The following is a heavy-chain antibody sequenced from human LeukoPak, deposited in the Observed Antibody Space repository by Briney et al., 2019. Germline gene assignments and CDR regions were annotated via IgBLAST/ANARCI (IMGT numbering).Heavy chain of an antibody. Sequence: GGSLRLSCAASGFTFSSHWMTWIRQAPGKGLEWVASIKKDVGEKFYVDSVKGRFTISRDNAKNSLYLHMNSLRVEDTAVYYCAKDWGQVPASISGHWGQGTLVTVSS. CDR3: AKDWGQVPASISGH. CDR1: GFTFSSHW. J-gene: IGHJ1*01. D-gene: IGHD2-2*01. CDR2: IKKDVGEK. V-gene: IGHV3-7*01.